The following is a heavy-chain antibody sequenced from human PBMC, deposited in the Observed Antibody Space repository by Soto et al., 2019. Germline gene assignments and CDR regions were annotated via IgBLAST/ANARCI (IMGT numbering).Heavy chain of an antibody. CDR2: IYYSGST. D-gene: IGHD3-10*01. CDR3: ASITMVRGVIEADYYYYYYMDV. Sequence: SETLSLTCTVSGGSISSYYWSWIRQPPGKGLEWIGYIYYSGSTNYNPSLKSRVTISVDTSKNQFSLKLSSVTAADTAVYYCASITMVRGVIEADYYYYYYMDVWGKGTTVTV. V-gene: IGHV4-59*08. J-gene: IGHJ6*03. CDR1: GGSISSYY.